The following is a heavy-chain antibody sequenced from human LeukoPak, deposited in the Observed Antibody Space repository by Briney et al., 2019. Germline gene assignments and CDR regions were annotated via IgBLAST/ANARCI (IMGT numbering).Heavy chain of an antibody. V-gene: IGHV4-34*01. D-gene: IGHD3-10*01. Sequence: SETLSLTCAVYGGSFSGYYWSWIRQPPGKGLEWIGEINHSGSTNYNPSLKSRVTISVDTSKNQFSLKLSSVTAADTAVYYCARARGSRRRYFDYWGQGTLVTVSS. J-gene: IGHJ4*02. CDR2: INHSGST. CDR1: GGSFSGYY. CDR3: ARARGSRRRYFDY.